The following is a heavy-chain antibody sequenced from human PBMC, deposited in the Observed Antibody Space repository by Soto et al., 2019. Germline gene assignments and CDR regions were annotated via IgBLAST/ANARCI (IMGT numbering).Heavy chain of an antibody. J-gene: IGHJ4*02. Sequence: SETLSLTCSVSGGSINSGAFSLSWIRQPPGKGLQWIGYVTHSGTAYSIPSLSGRLTLSVDSSQTQFSLKLTSVTAADSAVYYCVRGSAANVYWGQGTLVTVSS. CDR3: VRGSAANVY. V-gene: IGHV4-30-2*01. CDR2: VTHSGTA. D-gene: IGHD2-15*01. CDR1: GGSINSGAFS.